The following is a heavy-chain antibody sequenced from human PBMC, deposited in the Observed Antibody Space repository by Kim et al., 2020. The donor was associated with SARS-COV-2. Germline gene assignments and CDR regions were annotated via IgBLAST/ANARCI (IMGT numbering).Heavy chain of an antibody. Sequence: ASVKVSCKTSGYTFTHYAMHWVRQAPGQRLEWMGYISGDNGDTKYSQKFQGRVTITRDTSATTAYMGLSSLTSEDTAVYYCARGAGGYAGYILDDWGQGTLAIVSS. CDR2: ISGDNGDT. CDR3: ARGAGGYAGYILDD. CDR1: GYTFTHYA. V-gene: IGHV1-3*01. J-gene: IGHJ4*02. D-gene: IGHD3-22*01.